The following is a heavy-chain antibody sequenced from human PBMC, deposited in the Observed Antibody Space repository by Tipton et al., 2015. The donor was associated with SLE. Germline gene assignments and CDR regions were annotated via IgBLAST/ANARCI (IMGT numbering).Heavy chain of an antibody. CDR1: GGSFSGYY. CDR3: ARELEVFDKWGMLFDH. J-gene: IGHJ4*02. D-gene: IGHD2-8*02. CDR2: INHSGST. Sequence: TLSLTCAVYGGSFSGYYWSWIRQPPGKGLEWIGEINHSGSTNYNPSLKSRVTISIDTSKNQFSLKLSSVTAADTSVYYCARELEVFDKWGMLFDHWGQGTLVTVSS. V-gene: IGHV4-34*01.